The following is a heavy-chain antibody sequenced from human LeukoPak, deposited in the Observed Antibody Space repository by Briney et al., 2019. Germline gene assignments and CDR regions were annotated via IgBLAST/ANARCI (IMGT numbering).Heavy chain of an antibody. D-gene: IGHD1-26*01. V-gene: IGHV1-2*02. CDR2: INPNSGGT. Sequence: GASVKVSCKASGYTFTCYYMHWVRQAPGQGLEWMGWINPNSGGTNYAQKFQGRVTMTRDTSISTAYMELSRLRSDDTAVYYCARVERELWNHRNFDYWGQGTLVTVSS. CDR3: ARVERELWNHRNFDY. CDR1: GYTFTCYY. J-gene: IGHJ4*02.